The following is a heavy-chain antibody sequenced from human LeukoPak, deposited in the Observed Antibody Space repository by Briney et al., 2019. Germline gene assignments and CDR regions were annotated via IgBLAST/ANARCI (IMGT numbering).Heavy chain of an antibody. CDR1: GGSISSSSYY. Sequence: PSETLSLTCTVSGGSISSSSYYWGWIRQPPGKGPEWIGSIYYSGSTYYNPSLKSRVTISVDTSKNQFSLKLSSVTAADTAVYYCASEDIVVVPAAIYWGQGTLVTVSS. CDR2: IYYSGST. V-gene: IGHV4-39*01. D-gene: IGHD2-2*02. J-gene: IGHJ4*02. CDR3: ASEDIVVVPAAIY.